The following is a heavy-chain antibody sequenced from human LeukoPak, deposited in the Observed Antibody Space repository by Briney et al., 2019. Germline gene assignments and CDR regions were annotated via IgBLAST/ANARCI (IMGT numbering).Heavy chain of an antibody. CDR1: GGSISSGGYY. V-gene: IGHV4-30-2*01. CDR2: IYHSGST. CDR3: ARGREGRIVVVPAAIGVTNWFDP. Sequence: SETLSLTCTVSGGSISSGGYYWSWSRQPPAKGLEWIGYIYHSGSTYYNPSLKSRVTISVDRSKNQFSLKLSSVTAADSAVYYYARGREGRIVVVPAAIGVTNWFDPWGQGTLVTVSS. D-gene: IGHD2-2*01. J-gene: IGHJ5*02.